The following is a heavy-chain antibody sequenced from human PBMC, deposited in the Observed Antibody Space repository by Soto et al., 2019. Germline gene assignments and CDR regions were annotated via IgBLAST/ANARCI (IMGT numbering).Heavy chain of an antibody. CDR1: GDSVSSNSAA. CDR3: ARDPLSSIVVADILGDCGMDV. CDR2: TYYRSKWYN. J-gene: IGHJ6*02. V-gene: IGHV6-1*01. D-gene: IGHD6-19*01. Sequence: SQTLSLTCAISGDSVSSNSAAWNWIRQSPSRGLEWLGRTYYRSKWYNDYAVSVKSRIAINPDTSKNQFSLQLNSVTPEDTAVYYCARDPLSSIVVADILGDCGMDVRGPAPTVTVSS.